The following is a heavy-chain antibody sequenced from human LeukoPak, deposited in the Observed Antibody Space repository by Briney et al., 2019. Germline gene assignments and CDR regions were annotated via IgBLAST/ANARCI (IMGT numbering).Heavy chain of an antibody. J-gene: IGHJ4*02. D-gene: IGHD6-13*01. CDR2: INPNSGGT. V-gene: IGHV1-2*02. Sequence: ASVKVSCKASGYTFTVYYMHWVRQAPGQGLEWMGWINPNSGGTNYAQKFQGRVTMTRDTSISTAYMELSRLRSDDTAVYYCARGDIAAAGIDYWGQGTLVTVSS. CDR3: ARGDIAAAGIDY. CDR1: GYTFTVYY.